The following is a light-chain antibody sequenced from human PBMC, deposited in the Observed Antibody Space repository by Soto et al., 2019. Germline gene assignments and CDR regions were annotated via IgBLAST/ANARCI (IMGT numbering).Light chain of an antibody. V-gene: IGKV1-39*01. CDR2: RAY. CDR3: QQSYSSPPWT. Sequence: DIQMTQSPSSLSASVGDRVTISCRASQSISTSLNWYQRKPGTAPRLLIYRAYGVKSGDPPRFGGSGSGRDFTLTISSLHPEDIATYFCQQSYSSPPWTFGQGTKVEVK. CDR1: QSISTS. J-gene: IGKJ1*01.